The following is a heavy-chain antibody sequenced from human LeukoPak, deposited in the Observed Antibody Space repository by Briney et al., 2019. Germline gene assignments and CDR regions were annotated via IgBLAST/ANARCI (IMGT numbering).Heavy chain of an antibody. CDR2: ISGSGGST. CDR1: GFTFSSYA. D-gene: IGHD5-24*01. V-gene: IGHV3-23*01. J-gene: IGHJ3*02. CDR3: ANLARWLQTHLSGHDAFDI. Sequence: PGGSLRLSCAASGFTFSSYAMSWVRQAPGKGLEWVSAISGSGGSTYYADSVKGRFTISRDNSKNTLYLQMNSLRAEDTAVYYCANLARWLQTHLSGHDAFDIWGQGTMVTVSS.